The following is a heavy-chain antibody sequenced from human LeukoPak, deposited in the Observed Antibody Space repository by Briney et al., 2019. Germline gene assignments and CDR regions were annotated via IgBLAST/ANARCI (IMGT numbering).Heavy chain of an antibody. Sequence: GGSLRLSCAASGFTFSSYAMSWVRQAPGKGLEWVSAISDTGGSTYYADSVKGRFTIYRDNFKNTVYLQMNSLRAEETAVYYCAKSHPPTVTTEEGEYLQHWGQGTLVTVSS. CDR3: AKSHPPTVTTEEGEYLQH. D-gene: IGHD4-17*01. V-gene: IGHV3-23*01. CDR2: ISDTGGST. CDR1: GFTFSSYA. J-gene: IGHJ1*01.